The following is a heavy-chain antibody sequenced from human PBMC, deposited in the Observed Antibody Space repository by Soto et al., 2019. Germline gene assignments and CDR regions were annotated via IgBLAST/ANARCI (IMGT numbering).Heavy chain of an antibody. V-gene: IGHV3-7*01. CDR2: IKQDGSEK. J-gene: IGHJ6*02. CDR1: GFTFSSYW. D-gene: IGHD5-12*01. CDR3: ARDPNIVATMGSIYYYYGMDV. Sequence: EVQLVESGGGLVKPGGSLRLSCAASGFTFSSYWMSWVRQAPGKGLEWVANIKQDGSEKYYVDSVKGRFTISRDNAKNSLYLQMNSLRAEDTAVYYCARDPNIVATMGSIYYYYGMDVWGQGTTVTVSS.